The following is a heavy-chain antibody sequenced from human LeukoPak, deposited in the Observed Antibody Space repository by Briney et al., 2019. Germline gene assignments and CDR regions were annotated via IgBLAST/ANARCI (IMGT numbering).Heavy chain of an antibody. Sequence: GGSLRLSCAASGFTFRSYGMNWVRQAPGKGLEWVSGISGSGGSTYYADSVKGRFTISRDNSQNTLYLQMNSLRAEDTAVYYCAKVQDASGLDYWGQGTLVTVSS. CDR3: AKVQDASGLDY. CDR2: ISGSGGST. J-gene: IGHJ4*02. CDR1: GFTFRSYG. D-gene: IGHD6-13*01. V-gene: IGHV3-23*01.